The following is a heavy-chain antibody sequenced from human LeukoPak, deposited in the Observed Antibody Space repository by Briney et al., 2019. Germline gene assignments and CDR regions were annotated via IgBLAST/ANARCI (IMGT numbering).Heavy chain of an antibody. V-gene: IGHV3-21*01. CDR2: ISSSSSYI. J-gene: IGHJ3*02. Sequence: GGSLRLSCAASGFTFSSYAMSWVRQAPGKGLEWVSSISSSSSYIYYADSVKGRFTISRDNAKNSLYLQMNSLRAEDTAVYYCARDYYDILTGYYSGGDAFDIWGQGTMVTVSS. D-gene: IGHD3-9*01. CDR3: ARDYYDILTGYYSGGDAFDI. CDR1: GFTFSSYA.